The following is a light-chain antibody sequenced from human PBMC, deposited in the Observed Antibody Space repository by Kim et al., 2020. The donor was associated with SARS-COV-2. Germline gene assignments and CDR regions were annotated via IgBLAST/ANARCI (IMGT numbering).Light chain of an antibody. CDR3: CSYAGSYTV. J-gene: IGLJ2*01. CDR1: SNDVGGYNY. V-gene: IGLV2-11*01. CDR2: DVS. Sequence: QSALTKPRSVSGSPGQSVTISCTGTSNDVGGYNYVSWYQQHPGKAPKLMIYDVSNRPSGVPDRFSGSKSGNTASLTISGLQPEDEADYYCCSYAGSYTVFGGGTKLTVL.